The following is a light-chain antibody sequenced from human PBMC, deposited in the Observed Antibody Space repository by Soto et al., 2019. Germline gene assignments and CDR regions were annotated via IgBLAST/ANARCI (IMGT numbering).Light chain of an antibody. J-gene: IGLJ3*02. CDR3: SLAYSGAVV. V-gene: IGLV7-46*01. Sequence: QAVVTQEPSLTVSPGGTVTLTCGSSTGAVTSGHYPYWFQQKPGQAPRTLIYDTDNKHSWTPARFSGSLLGGKGALTLSGAQPEDEAEYYCSLAYSGAVVFGGGTKLTVL. CDR2: DTD. CDR1: TGAVTSGHY.